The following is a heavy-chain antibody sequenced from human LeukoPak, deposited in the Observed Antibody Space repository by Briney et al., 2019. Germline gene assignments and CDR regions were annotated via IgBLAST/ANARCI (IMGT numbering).Heavy chain of an antibody. CDR3: AREGKYCTGVLCYDEH. D-gene: IGHD2-8*02. V-gene: IGHV3-21*01. J-gene: IGHJ4*02. CDR2: ISGTSSFI. Sequence: GGSLRLSCAASGITLNGYLMTWVRRAPGKGLEWVSSISGTSSFIYYADSVKGRFTISRDNAKHSLYLQMNSLRVEDTAVYYCAREGKYCTGVLCYDEHWGQGTLVTVSS. CDR1: GITLNGYL.